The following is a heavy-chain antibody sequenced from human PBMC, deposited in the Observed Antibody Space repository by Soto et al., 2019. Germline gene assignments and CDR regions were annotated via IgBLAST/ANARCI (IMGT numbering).Heavy chain of an antibody. CDR3: ARLYSSGWFNRFGFYP. V-gene: IGHV1-18*01. CDR1: GYTFTSYG. D-gene: IGHD6-19*01. CDR2: ISAYNCNT. Sequence: ASVKVSCKASGYTFTSYGISWVRQAPGQGLEWMGWISAYNCNTNYAQKLQGRVTMTTDTSTSTAYMELRSLRSDDTAVYYCARLYSSGWFNRFGFYPWGQGTLVTVAS. J-gene: IGHJ5*02.